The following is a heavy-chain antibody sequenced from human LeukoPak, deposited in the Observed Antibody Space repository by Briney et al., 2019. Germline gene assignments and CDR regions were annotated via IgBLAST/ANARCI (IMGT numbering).Heavy chain of an antibody. CDR3: ARALGYCSGGSCYQADAFDI. V-gene: IGHV1-69*13. D-gene: IGHD2-15*01. J-gene: IGHJ3*02. CDR2: IIPIFGTA. Sequence: EASVKVSCKASGGTFSSYAISWVRQAPGQGLEWMGGIIPIFGTANYAQKFQGRVTITADESTSTAYMELSSLRSEDTAVYYCARALGYCSGGSCYQADAFDIWGQGTMVTVSS. CDR1: GGTFSSYA.